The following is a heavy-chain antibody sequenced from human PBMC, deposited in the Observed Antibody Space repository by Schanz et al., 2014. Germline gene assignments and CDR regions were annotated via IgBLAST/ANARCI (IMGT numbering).Heavy chain of an antibody. J-gene: IGHJ4*02. CDR2: IIPILGIA. V-gene: IGHV1-69*02. CDR3: ARGQSPYTNSSDVRYFDY. Sequence: QVQLVQSGAEVKKPGSSVKVSCKASGGTFSTYTISWVRQAPGQGLEWMGRIIPILGIANYAQKFQGRVTFTADKSTSTAYMELSSLKSEDTAVYYCARGQSPYTNSSDVRYFDYWGQGSLVTVSS. D-gene: IGHD6-6*01. CDR1: GGTFSTYT.